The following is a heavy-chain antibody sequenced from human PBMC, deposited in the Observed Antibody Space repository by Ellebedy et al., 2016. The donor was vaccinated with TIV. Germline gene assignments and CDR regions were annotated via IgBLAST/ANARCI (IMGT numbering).Heavy chain of an antibody. D-gene: IGHD6-13*01. CDR3: ARDQSIAAAGTDFDY. J-gene: IGHJ4*02. CDR2: IIPIFGTA. V-gene: IGHV1-69*13. CDR1: GGTFSSYA. Sequence: SVKVSCXASGGTFSSYAISWVRQAPGQGLEWMGGIIPIFGTANYAQKFQGRVTITADESTSTAYMELSSLRSEDTAVYYCARDQSIAAAGTDFDYWGQGTLVTVSS.